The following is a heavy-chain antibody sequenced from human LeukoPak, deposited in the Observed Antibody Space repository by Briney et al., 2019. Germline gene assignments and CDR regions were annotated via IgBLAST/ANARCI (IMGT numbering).Heavy chain of an antibody. Sequence: PSETLSLTCAVYGGSFSGYYWSWIRQPPGKGLEWIGEINHSGSTNYNPSLKSRVTISVDTSKNQFSLKLSSLTAADTAVYYCARGPLSPYAFDIWGQGTMVTVSS. CDR2: INHSGST. J-gene: IGHJ3*02. CDR1: GGSFSGYY. CDR3: ARGPLSPYAFDI. V-gene: IGHV4-34*01.